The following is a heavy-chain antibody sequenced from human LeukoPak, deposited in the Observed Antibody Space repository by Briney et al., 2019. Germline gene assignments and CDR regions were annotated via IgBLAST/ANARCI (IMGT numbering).Heavy chain of an antibody. Sequence: ASVKVSCKASGYSFTDHYLHWVRQAPGQGLEWMGWINPNSGGTNYAQKFQGRVTMTRDTSISTAYMELSRLRSDDTAVYYCARDPGYDFWSGYSTGFDYWGQGTLVTVSS. D-gene: IGHD3-3*01. J-gene: IGHJ4*02. V-gene: IGHV1-2*02. CDR2: INPNSGGT. CDR1: GYSFTDHY. CDR3: ARDPGYDFWSGYSTGFDY.